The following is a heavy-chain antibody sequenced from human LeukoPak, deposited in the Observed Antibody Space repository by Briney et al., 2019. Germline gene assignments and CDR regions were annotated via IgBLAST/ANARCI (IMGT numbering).Heavy chain of an antibody. CDR2: MYYSGST. CDR3: ARAEKGCSSANCPNWFDP. J-gene: IGHJ5*02. V-gene: IGHV4-31*03. Sequence: PSETLSLTRTVSGGSISSGGYYWSWIRQHPGKGLEWIGYMYYSGSTYYNPSLKSRVSISVDTSKNQFSLKLSSVTAADTAVYYCARAEKGCSSANCPNWFDPWGQGTLVTVS. D-gene: IGHD2-2*01. CDR1: GGSISSGGYY.